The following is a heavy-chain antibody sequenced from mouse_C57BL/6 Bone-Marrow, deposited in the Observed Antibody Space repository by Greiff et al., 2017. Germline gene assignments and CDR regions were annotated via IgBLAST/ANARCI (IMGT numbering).Heavy chain of an antibody. CDR1: GYTFTDYY. CDR3: ARLLSPFAY. Sequence: VQLKESGPVLVKPGASVKMSCKASGYTFTDYYMNWVKQSHGKSLEWIGVINPYNGGTSYNQKFKGKATLTVDKSSSTAYMELNSLTSEDSAVYYCARLLSPFAYWGQGTLVTVSA. D-gene: IGHD2-1*01. V-gene: IGHV1-19*01. CDR2: INPYNGGT. J-gene: IGHJ3*01.